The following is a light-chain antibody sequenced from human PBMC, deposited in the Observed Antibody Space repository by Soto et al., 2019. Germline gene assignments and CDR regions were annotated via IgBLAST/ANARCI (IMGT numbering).Light chain of an antibody. CDR1: QNTRKY. Sequence: DIQMTQSPSSLSASVGDRVTITCRASQNTRKYLNWYQQKSGKAPRLLIYGASSLESGVTSRFSGSGSGTDFSLTISSLRPEDFATYYCQQSFSSPWSFGQGTKVEMK. V-gene: IGKV1-39*01. CDR2: GAS. CDR3: QQSFSSPWS. J-gene: IGKJ1*01.